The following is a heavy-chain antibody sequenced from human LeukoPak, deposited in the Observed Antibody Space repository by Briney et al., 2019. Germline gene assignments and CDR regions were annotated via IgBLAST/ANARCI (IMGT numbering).Heavy chain of an antibody. CDR3: ARGGVYCSSTSCYTGNFDY. Sequence: PSETLSLTCSVSGSSISSYYWSWIRQSPGKGLEWIGYIYYSGSTNYNPSLKSRVTISVDTSKNQFSLKLSSVTAADTAVYYCARGGVYCSSTSCYTGNFDYWGQGTLVTVSS. D-gene: IGHD2-2*02. CDR2: IYYSGST. V-gene: IGHV4-59*01. J-gene: IGHJ4*02. CDR1: GSSISSYY.